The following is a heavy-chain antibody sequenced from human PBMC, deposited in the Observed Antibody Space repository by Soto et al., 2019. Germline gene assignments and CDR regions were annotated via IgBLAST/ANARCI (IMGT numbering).Heavy chain of an antibody. Sequence: QLQLQESGPGLVKPSETLSLTCTVSGGSISSSSYYWGWIRQPPGKGLEWIGSIYYSGSTYYNPSLKSRVTISVDTSKNQFSLKLSSVTAADTAVYYCARRRERTVVNPDFDYWGQGTLVTVSS. D-gene: IGHD2-15*01. V-gene: IGHV4-39*01. J-gene: IGHJ4*02. CDR1: GGSISSSSYY. CDR3: ARRRERTVVNPDFDY. CDR2: IYYSGST.